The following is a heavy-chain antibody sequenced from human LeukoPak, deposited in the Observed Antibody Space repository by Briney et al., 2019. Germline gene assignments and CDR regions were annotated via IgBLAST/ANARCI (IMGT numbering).Heavy chain of an antibody. CDR1: GGSISSSSYY. V-gene: IGHV4-39*07. D-gene: IGHD6-19*01. CDR3: ARVVREWLVLRGDYMDV. Sequence: SETLSLTCTVSGGSISSSSYYWGWIRQPPGKGLEWIGSIYYSGSTYYNPSLKSRVTISVDTSKNQFSLKLSSVTAADTAVYYCARVVREWLVLRGDYMDVWGKGTTVTVSS. CDR2: IYYSGST. J-gene: IGHJ6*03.